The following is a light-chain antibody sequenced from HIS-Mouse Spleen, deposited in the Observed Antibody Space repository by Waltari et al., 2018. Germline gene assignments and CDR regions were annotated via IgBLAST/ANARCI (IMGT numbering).Light chain of an antibody. Sequence: QSALTQPASVSGSPGQSLTISCTGTSSDVGGYNYVSWYQQHPGKAPKPMIYEVSNRPSGVSNRFSGSKSGNTASLTISGLQAEDEADYYCSSYTSSSTQVVFGGGTKLTVL. CDR2: EVS. CDR3: SSYTSSSTQVV. V-gene: IGLV2-14*01. J-gene: IGLJ2*01. CDR1: SSDVGGYNY.